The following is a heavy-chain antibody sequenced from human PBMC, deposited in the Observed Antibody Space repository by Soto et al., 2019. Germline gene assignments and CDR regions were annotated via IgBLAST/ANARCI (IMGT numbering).Heavy chain of an antibody. CDR3: AKVMERRVGATYYYYYGMDV. J-gene: IGHJ6*02. CDR1: GFTFSSYA. V-gene: IGHV3-23*01. CDR2: ISGSGGST. Sequence: GGSLRLSCAASGFTFSSYAMSWVRQAPGKGLEWVSAISGSGGSTYYADSVKGRFTISRDNSKNTLYLQMNSLRAEDTAVYYCAKVMERRVGATYYYYYGMDVWGQGTTVTVSS. D-gene: IGHD1-26*01.